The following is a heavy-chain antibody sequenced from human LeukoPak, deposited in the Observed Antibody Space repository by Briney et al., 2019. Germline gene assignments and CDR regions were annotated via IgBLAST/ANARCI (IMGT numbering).Heavy chain of an antibody. CDR1: GFTVSINY. CDR3: ARDEENYYGSGSYGSFDI. J-gene: IGHJ3*02. D-gene: IGHD3-10*01. CDR2: IYSGGST. Sequence: GGSLRLSCAASGFTVSINYMSWVRRAPGEGVEWVSVIYSGGSTYYPDSGKGRFTISRDNSKNTLCLQMNSLRADETAVYYCARDEENYYGSGSYGSFDIWGQGTMVTVSS. V-gene: IGHV3-66*01.